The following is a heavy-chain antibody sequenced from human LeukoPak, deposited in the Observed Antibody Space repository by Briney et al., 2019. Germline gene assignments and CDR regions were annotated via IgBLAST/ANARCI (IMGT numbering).Heavy chain of an antibody. Sequence: PGGSLRLSCAASGFTFSSYWLHWVRQAPGKGLVWVSRINSDGSSAIYAASVKGRFTISRDNARNTLYLQMNSLRAEDTALYYCARAADTSGYYQYGMGVWGQGTTVTVSS. J-gene: IGHJ6*02. CDR2: INSDGSSA. CDR3: ARAADTSGYYQYGMGV. V-gene: IGHV3-74*01. D-gene: IGHD3-22*01. CDR1: GFTFSSYW.